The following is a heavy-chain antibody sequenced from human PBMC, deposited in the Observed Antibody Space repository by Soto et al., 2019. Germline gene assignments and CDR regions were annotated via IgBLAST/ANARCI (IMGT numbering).Heavy chain of an antibody. V-gene: IGHV4-39*01. Sequence: LSLTCTVSGGSVSSNSYSWGWIRQSPGKGLEWIGIIYSTESTYYHPSLLSRVTISADTSMNEFSLRLSSVTAADTAVYYCARLNGYCVSTGCHGYYGMDVWGQGTTVTVSS. CDR3: ARLNGYCVSTGCHGYYGMDV. CDR1: GGSVSSNSYS. CDR2: IYSTEST. J-gene: IGHJ6*02. D-gene: IGHD2-2*03.